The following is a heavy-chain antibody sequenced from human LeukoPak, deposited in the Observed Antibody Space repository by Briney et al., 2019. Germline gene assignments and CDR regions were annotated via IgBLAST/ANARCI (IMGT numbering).Heavy chain of an antibody. CDR3: AREKYAYYDSSGFDF. CDR2: SRNKLNTYTT. Sequence: GGSLRLSCAATGFTFSSYSMNWVRQAPGKGLEWVGRSRNKLNTYTTEYAASVKDRFTISRDVSKSSLYLQMISLKTEDTAVYYCAREKYAYYDSSGFDFWGQGTLVTVSS. J-gene: IGHJ4*02. V-gene: IGHV3-72*01. CDR1: GFTFSSYS. D-gene: IGHD3-22*01.